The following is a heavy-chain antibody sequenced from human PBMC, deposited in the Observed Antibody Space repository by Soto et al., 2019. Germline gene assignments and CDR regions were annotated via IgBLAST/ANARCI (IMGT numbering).Heavy chain of an antibody. Sequence: QLQLQESGPGLVKPSETLSLTCTVSGGSISGSEYHWAWIRQAPGQGLKWIGNIFYSGSASYNPSLKSRVTIPVDTSNNQFSLKLTSVTAADTAIDYCARRDSSGWSYYFDSWGQGSLVIASS. D-gene: IGHD6-19*01. J-gene: IGHJ4*02. V-gene: IGHV4-39*01. CDR3: ARRDSSGWSYYFDS. CDR2: IFYSGSA. CDR1: GGSISGSEYH.